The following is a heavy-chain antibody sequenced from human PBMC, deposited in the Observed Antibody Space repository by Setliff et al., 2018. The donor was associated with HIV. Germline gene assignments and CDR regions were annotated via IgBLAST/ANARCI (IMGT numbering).Heavy chain of an antibody. CDR3: ARPSRGGYNYRVGGFEY. CDR1: GYTFTTSA. Sequence: ASVKFSCKASGYTFTTSAISWVRQAPGQELQWMGWSHTYNGNVNYARKFRGRVTITADKSTSTAYMELNTLSSEDTVIYYCARPSRGGYNYRVGGFEYWGQGTLVTVSS. D-gene: IGHD2-15*01. V-gene: IGHV1-18*01. CDR2: SHTYNGNV. J-gene: IGHJ4*02.